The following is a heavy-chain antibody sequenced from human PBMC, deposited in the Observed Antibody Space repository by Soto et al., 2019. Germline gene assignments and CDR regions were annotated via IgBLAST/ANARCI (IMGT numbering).Heavy chain of an antibody. D-gene: IGHD3-22*01. J-gene: IGHJ4*02. CDR3: ARDFYYDSSGYYYGTEGY. Sequence: QVQLVESGGGLVKPGGSLRLSCAASGFTFSDYYMSWIRQAPGKGLEWVSYIGSSGSTIYYADSVKGRFTISRDNAKNSLYLQMNSLRAEDTAVYYCARDFYYDSSGYYYGTEGYWGQGTLVTVSS. CDR2: IGSSGSTI. V-gene: IGHV3-11*01. CDR1: GFTFSDYY.